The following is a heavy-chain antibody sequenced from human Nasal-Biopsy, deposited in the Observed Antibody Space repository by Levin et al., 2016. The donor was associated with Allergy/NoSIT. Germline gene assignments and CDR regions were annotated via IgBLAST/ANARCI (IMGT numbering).Heavy chain of an antibody. V-gene: IGHV1-69*13. Sequence: SVKVSCKASGGSFDNYAVSWVRQAPGQGLEWMGGITPVFGSSHYAQKYQDRVTFTADVSTKTAYMELSSLRSEDTAVYYCARDFSRYHGAYKNGFDIWGQGTMVIVSS. J-gene: IGHJ3*02. CDR3: ARDFSRYHGAYKNGFDI. CDR1: GGSFDNYA. CDR2: ITPVFGSS. D-gene: IGHD5-24*01.